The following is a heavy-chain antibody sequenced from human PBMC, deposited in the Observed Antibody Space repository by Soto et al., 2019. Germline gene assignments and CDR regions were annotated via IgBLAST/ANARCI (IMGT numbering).Heavy chain of an antibody. J-gene: IGHJ6*02. CDR3: VRGGSGSDWDYYGMDV. D-gene: IGHD3-10*01. CDR2: IYSGGTT. V-gene: IGHV3-66*01. CDR1: ALTASKNY. Sequence: EVQLVESGGGLVQPGGSLRLSCAGSALTASKNYMSWVRQPPGKGLEWVSVIYSGGTTYYADSVKDRFSIPRDNSKSTLYLQMDNLRAGDTAVYYCVRGGSGSDWDYYGMDVWGQGTTVTVSS.